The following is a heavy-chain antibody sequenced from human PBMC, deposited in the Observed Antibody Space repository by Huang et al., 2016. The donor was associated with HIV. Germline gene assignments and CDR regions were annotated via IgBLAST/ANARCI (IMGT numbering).Heavy chain of an antibody. V-gene: IGHV3-7*01. Sequence: DEHLVESGGGLVKPGGSVTITCEVSGFTFKNYWMNWVRQATGKGLEWVAKIRGDGSEKNYVDSVKGRFTIVRDNAKNLLYLQMKSLRAEDTSVYYCATNLQIVVVPPDMGYDAFDMWGQGTMVTVSS. CDR3: ATNLQIVVVPPDMGYDAFDM. CDR2: IRGDGSEK. D-gene: IGHD2-2*01. J-gene: IGHJ3*02. CDR1: GFTFKNYW.